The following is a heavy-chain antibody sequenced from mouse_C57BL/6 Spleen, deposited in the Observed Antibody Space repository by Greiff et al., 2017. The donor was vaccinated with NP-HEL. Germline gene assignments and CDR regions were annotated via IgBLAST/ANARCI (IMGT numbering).Heavy chain of an antibody. CDR2: IDPATGGP. CDR3: TCYSNYHWYFDV. Sequence: QVQLQQSGAELVRPGASVTLSCKASGYTFTDYEMHWVKPTPVTGLEWIGAIDPATGGPAYNQKFKGKAILTADKSSSTAYMVLRSLTSEDSAVYYCTCYSNYHWYFDVWGTGTTVTVSS. CDR1: GYTFTDYE. V-gene: IGHV1-15*01. D-gene: IGHD2-5*01. J-gene: IGHJ1*03.